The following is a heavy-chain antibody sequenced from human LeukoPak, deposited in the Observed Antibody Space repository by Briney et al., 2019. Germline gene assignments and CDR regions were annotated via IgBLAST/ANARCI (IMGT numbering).Heavy chain of an antibody. D-gene: IGHD3-3*01. CDR2: ISYDGSNK. CDR3: AKDGSIFGVVVYYYMDV. V-gene: IGHV3-30*18. J-gene: IGHJ6*03. CDR1: GFTFSSYG. Sequence: GGSLRLSCAASGFTFSSYGMHWVRQAPGKGLEWVAVISYDGSNKYYADSVKGRFTISRDNSKNTLYLQMNSLRAEDTAVYYCAKDGSIFGVVVYYYMDVWGKGTTVTVSS.